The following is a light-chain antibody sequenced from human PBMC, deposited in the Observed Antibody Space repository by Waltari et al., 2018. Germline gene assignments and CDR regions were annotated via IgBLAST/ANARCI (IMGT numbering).Light chain of an antibody. CDR2: KAS. J-gene: IGKJ2*01. CDR3: QQYDSFPYT. Sequence: DIQMTQSPSTLSASIGARVTFTCRASQSINRWLAWYQQKPGKAPKLLIYKASNLDSGVPSRFSGSGSGTEFTVTISSLQPDDLATYYCQQYDSFPYTFGQGTKLEIK. V-gene: IGKV1-5*03. CDR1: QSINRW.